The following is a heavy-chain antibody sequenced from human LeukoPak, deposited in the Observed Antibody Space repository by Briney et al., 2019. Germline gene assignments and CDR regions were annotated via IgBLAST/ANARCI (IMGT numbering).Heavy chain of an antibody. D-gene: IGHD3-10*01. V-gene: IGHV4-39*07. CDR1: GGSISSSSYY. CDR3: ARVDYGSGSYSKSYYYYYMDV. J-gene: IGHJ6*03. CDR2: IYYSGST. Sequence: SETLSLTCTVSGGSISSSSYYGGWIRQPPGKGLEWIGSIYYSGSTYYNPSLKSRVTISVDTSKNQFSLKLSSVTAADTAVYYCARVDYGSGSYSKSYYYYYMDVWGKGTTVTISS.